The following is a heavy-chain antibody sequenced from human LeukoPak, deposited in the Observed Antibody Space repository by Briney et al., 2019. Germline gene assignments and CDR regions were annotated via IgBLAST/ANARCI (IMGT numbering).Heavy chain of an antibody. CDR1: GGSFSGYY. J-gene: IGHJ4*02. CDR3: ARLRESRGSMVRGVTRRDLDY. Sequence: SETLSLTCAVYGGSFSGYYWSWIRQPPGKGLEWIGEINHSGSTNYNPSLKSRVTISVDTSKNQFSLKLSSVTAADTAVYYCARLRESRGSMVRGVTRRDLDYWGQGTLVTVSS. CDR2: INHSGST. V-gene: IGHV4-34*01. D-gene: IGHD3-10*01.